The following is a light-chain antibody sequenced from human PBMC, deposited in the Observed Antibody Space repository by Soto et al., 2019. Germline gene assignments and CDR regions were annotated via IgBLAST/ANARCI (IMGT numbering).Light chain of an antibody. V-gene: IGLV2-14*01. J-gene: IGLJ3*02. CDR3: GSYTSATTWV. CDR1: SGDVGGYYY. Sequence: QSALTQPASVSGSPGQSITISCTGTSGDVGGYYYVSWYQQLPGKAPKLMISEVSNRPSGVSNRFSGSKSGNTASLSISGLQTEDEADYYCGSYTSATTWVFGGGTKLTVL. CDR2: EVS.